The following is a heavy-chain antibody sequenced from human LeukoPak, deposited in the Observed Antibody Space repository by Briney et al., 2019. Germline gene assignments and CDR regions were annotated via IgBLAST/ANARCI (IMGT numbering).Heavy chain of an antibody. V-gene: IGHV4-59*01. Sequence: SETLSLTCTVSGGSISSYYWSWIRQPPGKGLEWIGYIYYSGSTNYNPSLKSRVTISVDTSKNQFSLKLSSVTAADTAVYYCARDGYSSSWPTGWFDPWGQGTLVTVSS. CDR2: IYYSGST. D-gene: IGHD6-13*01. J-gene: IGHJ5*02. CDR3: ARDGYSSSWPTGWFDP. CDR1: GGSISSYY.